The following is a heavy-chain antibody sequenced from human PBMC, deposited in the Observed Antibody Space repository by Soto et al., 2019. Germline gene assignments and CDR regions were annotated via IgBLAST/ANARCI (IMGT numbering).Heavy chain of an antibody. CDR1: GGSFSGYY. CDR2: INHSGST. V-gene: IGHV4-34*01. J-gene: IGHJ5*02. CDR3: ARGGWFDP. Sequence: PSETLSLTCAVYGGSFSGYYWSWIRQPPGKGLEWIGEINHSGSTNYNPSLKSRVTISVDTSKNQFSLKLSSVTAADTAVYYCARGGWFDPWGQGTLVTVSS.